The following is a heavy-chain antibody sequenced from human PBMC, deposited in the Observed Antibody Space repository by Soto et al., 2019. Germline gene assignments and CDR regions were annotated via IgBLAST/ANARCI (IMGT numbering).Heavy chain of an antibody. J-gene: IGHJ6*03. CDR1: GFTFSRYG. V-gene: IGHV3-48*01. D-gene: IGHD3-10*01. CDR3: ATPIIMVRGGINQTLQYFLDV. Sequence: GGSLRLSCAASGFTFSRYGMPWVRQAPGKGLGWVSYISGSSTTKYDADSVKGRFTISRDNVKDSLYLQMTSLRAEDKSVYYCATPIIMVRGGINQTLQYFLDVWGKGTSVPDPS. CDR2: ISGSSTTK.